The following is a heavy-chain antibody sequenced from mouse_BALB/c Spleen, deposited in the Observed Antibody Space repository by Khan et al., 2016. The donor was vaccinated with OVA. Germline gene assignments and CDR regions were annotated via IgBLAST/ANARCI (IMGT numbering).Heavy chain of an antibody. Sequence: EVELVESGAGLVKPGGSLKLSCAASGFTFSSYAMSWVRQTPEKSLDWVATISSCDNDTYYPHSVKGRFTISRDKAKNTLYMQMSSLRSEDTAMYYCTRPPISTVVATSYWFFDVWGAGTTVTVSS. J-gene: IGHJ1*01. V-gene: IGHV5-9-3*01. CDR3: TRPPISTVVATSYWFFDV. CDR1: GFTFSSYA. D-gene: IGHD1-1*01. CDR2: ISSCDNDT.